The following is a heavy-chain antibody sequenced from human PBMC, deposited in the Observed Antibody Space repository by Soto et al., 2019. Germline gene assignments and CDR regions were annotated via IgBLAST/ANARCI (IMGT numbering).Heavy chain of an antibody. CDR2: INTSTGNP. Sequence: ASVKVSCKASGYTFTSYAMNWVRQAPGQGLEWMGWINTSTGNPTYAQGFTGRFVFSLDTSVSTAYLQICSLKAEDTAVYYCARDLGIAAAGTAFYYYYYGMDVWGQGTTVTVSS. CDR3: ARDLGIAAAGTAFYYYYYGMDV. D-gene: IGHD6-13*01. CDR1: GYTFTSYA. J-gene: IGHJ6*02. V-gene: IGHV7-4-1*01.